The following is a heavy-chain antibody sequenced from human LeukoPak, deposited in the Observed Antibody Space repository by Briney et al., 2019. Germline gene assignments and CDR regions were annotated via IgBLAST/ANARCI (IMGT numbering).Heavy chain of an antibody. V-gene: IGHV4-39*01. Sequence: PSETLSLTCTVSGGSISSSSYYWGWIRQPPVKGLEWIGSIYYSGSTYYNPSLKSRVTISVDTSKNQFSLKLSSVTAADTAVYYCARLMTFGGEPYYFDYWGQGTLVTVSS. CDR3: ARLMTFGGEPYYFDY. CDR2: IYYSGST. J-gene: IGHJ4*02. CDR1: GGSISSSSYY. D-gene: IGHD3-16*01.